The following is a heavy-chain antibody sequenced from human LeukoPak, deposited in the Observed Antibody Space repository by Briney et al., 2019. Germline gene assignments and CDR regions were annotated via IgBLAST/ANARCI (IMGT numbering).Heavy chain of an antibody. CDR2: IYYSGST. CDR1: GGSISSSSYY. V-gene: IGHV4-39*07. D-gene: IGHD3-9*01. J-gene: IGHJ4*02. Sequence: SETLSLTCSVSGGSISSSSYYWGWIRQPPGKGLEWIGSIYYSGSTNYNPSLKSRVTISVDTSKNQFSLKLRSVTAADTAVYYCARVTGYMIEDYFDYWGQGILVTVSS. CDR3: ARVTGYMIEDYFDY.